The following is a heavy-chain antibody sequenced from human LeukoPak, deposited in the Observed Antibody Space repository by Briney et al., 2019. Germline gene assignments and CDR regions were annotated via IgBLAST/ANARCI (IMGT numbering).Heavy chain of an antibody. Sequence: GGSLRLSCAASGFTFSSYSMNWVRQAPGEGLEWVSSISSSSSYIYYADSVKGRFTISRDNAKNSLYLPMNSLRAEDTAVYYCARSSAPYYYHYYMDVWGKGTTVTVSS. J-gene: IGHJ6*03. CDR2: ISSSSSYI. CDR3: ARSSAPYYYHYYMDV. D-gene: IGHD6-6*01. CDR1: GFTFSSYS. V-gene: IGHV3-21*01.